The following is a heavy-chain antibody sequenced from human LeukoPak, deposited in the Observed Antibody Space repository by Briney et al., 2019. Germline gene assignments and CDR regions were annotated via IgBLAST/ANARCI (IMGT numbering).Heavy chain of an antibody. CDR1: GGTFSSYA. D-gene: IGHD5-18*01. Sequence: SVKVSCKASGGTFSSYAISWVRQAPGQGLEWMGGIIPIFGTANYAQKFQGRVTITTDKSTSTAYMELSSLRSEDTAVYYCASSGVQSGYSYGYYWGQGTLVTVSS. CDR2: IIPIFGTA. J-gene: IGHJ4*02. V-gene: IGHV1-69*05. CDR3: ASSGVQSGYSYGYY.